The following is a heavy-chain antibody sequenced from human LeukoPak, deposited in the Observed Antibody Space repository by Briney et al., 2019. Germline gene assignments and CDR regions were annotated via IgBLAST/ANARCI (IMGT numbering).Heavy chain of an antibody. CDR2: INPSGGST. CDR1: GHTFTSYY. V-gene: IGHV1-46*01. J-gene: IGHJ4*02. CDR3: AREWGAVAGTFDY. Sequence: VSVKVPCKASGHTFTSYYMHWVRQAPGQGLEWMGIINPSGGSTSYAQKFQGRVTMTRDMSTSTVYMELSSLRSEDTAVYYCAREWGAVAGTFDYWGQGTLVTVSS. D-gene: IGHD6-19*01.